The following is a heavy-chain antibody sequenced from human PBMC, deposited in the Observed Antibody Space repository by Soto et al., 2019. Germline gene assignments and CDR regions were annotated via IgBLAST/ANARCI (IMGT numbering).Heavy chain of an antibody. Sequence: QVQVVQSGPEMRKPGASVRVSCKASGDTFIKNTISWVRQAPGQGLEWMGWITGDKGTTDYAENVQDRVTIARDTSTGTAYMELRRLTSDDTAVYYCAGLTGYGRDVFDTWGQGTRVTVSS. CDR2: ITGDKGTT. D-gene: IGHD3-9*01. V-gene: IGHV1-18*01. CDR1: GDTFIKNT. J-gene: IGHJ3*02. CDR3: AGLTGYGRDVFDT.